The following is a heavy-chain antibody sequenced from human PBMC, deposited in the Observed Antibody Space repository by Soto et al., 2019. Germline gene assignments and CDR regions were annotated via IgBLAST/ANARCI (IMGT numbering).Heavy chain of an antibody. Sequence: GGSLRLSCAASGFTFGTYSMIWVRQAPGKGLEWISYISETSSTIYYADSVRGRFTISRDNAKNSLSLQMESLRHEDTAVYYCARQPGSPMVRGVIYNYYGMDVWGQGTTVTVSS. CDR3: ARQPGSPMVRGVIYNYYGMDV. CDR1: GFTFGTYS. J-gene: IGHJ6*02. D-gene: IGHD3-10*01. V-gene: IGHV3-48*02. CDR2: ISETSSTI.